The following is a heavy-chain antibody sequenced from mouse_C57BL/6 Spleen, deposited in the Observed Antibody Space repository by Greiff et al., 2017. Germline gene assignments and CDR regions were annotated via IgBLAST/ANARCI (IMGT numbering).Heavy chain of an antibody. CDR2: IDPEDGDT. Sequence: VHVKQSGAELVRPGASVKLSCTASGFTITDYYMHWVKQRPEQGLEWIGRIDPEDGDTEYAPKFPGKATMTADTSSNTAYLQLSSLTSEDTAGYCWTRGRSFADWGQGTLVTVSA. J-gene: IGHJ3*01. V-gene: IGHV14-1*01. CDR3: TRGRSFAD. D-gene: IGHD1-1*01. CDR1: GFTITDYY.